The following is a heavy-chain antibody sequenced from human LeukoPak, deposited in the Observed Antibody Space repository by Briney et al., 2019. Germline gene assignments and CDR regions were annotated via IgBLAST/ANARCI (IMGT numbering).Heavy chain of an antibody. CDR3: ALSRTLDY. CDR1: GLTFSSYW. Sequence: GGSLRLSCAASGLTFSSYWMSWVRQAPGKGLEWVAKIKQDGSEKYYVDSVKGRFTISRDNAKNSLYLQMNSLRAEDTAVYYCALSRTLDYWGQGTLVTVSS. J-gene: IGHJ4*02. D-gene: IGHD2-2*01. V-gene: IGHV3-7*01. CDR2: IKQDGSEK.